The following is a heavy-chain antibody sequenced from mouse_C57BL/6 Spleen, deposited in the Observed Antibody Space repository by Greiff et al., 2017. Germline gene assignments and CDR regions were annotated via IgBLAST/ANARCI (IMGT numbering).Heavy chain of an antibody. CDR3: ARGDYGSSHYYAMDY. Sequence: ESGPGLVKPSQSLSLTCSVTGYSITSGYYWNWIRQFPGNKLEWMGYISYDGSNNYNPSLKNRISITRDTSKNQFFLKLNSVTTEDTATYYCARGDYGSSHYYAMDYWGQGTSVTVSS. J-gene: IGHJ4*01. V-gene: IGHV3-6*01. CDR1: GYSITSGYY. D-gene: IGHD1-1*01. CDR2: ISYDGSN.